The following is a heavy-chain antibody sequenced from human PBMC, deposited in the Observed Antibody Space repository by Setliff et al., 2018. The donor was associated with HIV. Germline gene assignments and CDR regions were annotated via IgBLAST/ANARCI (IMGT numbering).Heavy chain of an antibody. V-gene: IGHV3-23*01. CDR1: GFTFSTYP. J-gene: IGHJ3*02. D-gene: IGHD2-2*01. CDR3: AKSRITSQYDALDI. CDR2: ISGSGGST. Sequence: GGSLRLSCAASGFTFSTYPMSWVRQAPGKGLEWVSGISGSGGSTYYADSVKGRFTISRDNSKNTLYLQMNSLRVEDTAIYYCAKSRITSQYDALDIWGQGTMVTVSS.